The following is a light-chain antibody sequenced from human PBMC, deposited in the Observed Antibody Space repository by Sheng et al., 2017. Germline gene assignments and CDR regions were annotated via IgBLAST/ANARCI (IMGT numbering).Light chain of an antibody. CDR3: QQYNSQYT. J-gene: IGKJ2*01. CDR1: QSIGNW. Sequence: DIQMTQSPSTLSASVGDRVTITCRASQSIGNWLAWYQQKPGKAPKVLIYKSSTLASGVPSRFSGSGSGAEFTLTISSLQPDDFATYYCQQYNSQYTFGQGTNAGN. CDR2: KSS. V-gene: IGKV1-5*03.